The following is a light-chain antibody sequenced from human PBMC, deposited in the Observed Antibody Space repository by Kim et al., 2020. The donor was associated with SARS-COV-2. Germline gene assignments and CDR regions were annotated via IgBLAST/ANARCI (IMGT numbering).Light chain of an antibody. CDR1: QSVSSSY. Sequence: EIVLTQSPGTLSLSPGERATLSCRASQSVSSSYLAWYQQKPGQAPRLLIYGASSRATGIPYRCSGSGSGTDFTLTISRLEPEDFAVYYCQQYGSAPPCTFGQGTKVDIK. CDR2: GAS. V-gene: IGKV3-20*01. CDR3: QQYGSAPPCT. J-gene: IGKJ1*01.